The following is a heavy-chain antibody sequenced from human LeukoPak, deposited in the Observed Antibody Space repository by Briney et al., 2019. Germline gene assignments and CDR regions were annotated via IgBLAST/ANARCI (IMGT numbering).Heavy chain of an antibody. D-gene: IGHD3-9*01. Sequence: PGGSLRLSCAVSGFTFSSYWMYWVRQAPGKGLVWVSRINSDGSTTNYAGSVKGRFTISRDNAKNTLYLQMNSLRVEDAAVYFCVRPMSPGWAADALNIWGQGTMVTVSS. J-gene: IGHJ3*02. CDR2: INSDGSTT. CDR1: GFTFSSYW. V-gene: IGHV3-74*01. CDR3: VRPMSPGWAADALNI.